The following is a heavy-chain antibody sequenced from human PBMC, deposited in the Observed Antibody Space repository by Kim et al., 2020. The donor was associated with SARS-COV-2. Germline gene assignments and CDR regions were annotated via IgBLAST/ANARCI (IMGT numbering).Heavy chain of an antibody. D-gene: IGHD3-10*01. CDR3: ARLFAYGSGSWGPTPLINWFDP. J-gene: IGHJ5*02. CDR2: IDPSDSYT. CDR1: GYSFTSYW. Sequence: GESLKISCKGSGYSFTSYWISWVRQMPGKGLEWMGRIDPSDSYTNYSPSFQGHVTISADKSISTAYLQWSSLKASDTAMYYCARLFAYGSGSWGPTPLINWFDPWGQGTLVTVSS. V-gene: IGHV5-10-1*01.